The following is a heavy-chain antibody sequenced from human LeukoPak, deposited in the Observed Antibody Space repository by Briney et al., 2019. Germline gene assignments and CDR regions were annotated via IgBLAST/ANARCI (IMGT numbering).Heavy chain of an antibody. J-gene: IGHJ4*02. CDR3: ARDLAWGAFDY. CDR1: GFTFSNHG. D-gene: IGHD7-27*01. V-gene: IGHV3-23*01. CDR2: ISPRGGGT. Sequence: GGSLRLSCAASGFTFSNHGMNWVRQAPGKGLEWLSGISPRGGGTYYADSVKGRFTISRDDSKNTLSLQMNSLRVEDTAVYYCARDLAWGAFDYWGQGTLVTVSS.